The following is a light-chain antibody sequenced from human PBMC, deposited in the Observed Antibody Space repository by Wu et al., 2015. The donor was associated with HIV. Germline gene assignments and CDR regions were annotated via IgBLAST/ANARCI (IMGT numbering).Light chain of an antibody. CDR3: QQYGT. Sequence: DIQMTQFPATLSASVGDRVTITCRASQSISSWLAWYQQKPGKAPKLLIYKASSLESGVPSRFSGSGSETEFTLTISSLQPDDFATYYCQQYGTFGQGTKLETK. J-gene: IGKJ2*02. CDR2: KAS. V-gene: IGKV1-5*03. CDR1: QSISSW.